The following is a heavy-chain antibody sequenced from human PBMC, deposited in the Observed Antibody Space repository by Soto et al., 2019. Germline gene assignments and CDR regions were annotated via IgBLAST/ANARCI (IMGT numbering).Heavy chain of an antibody. CDR2: ISYDGSNK. D-gene: IGHD3-9*01. V-gene: IGHV3-30*18. Sequence: QVQLVESGGGVVQPGRSLRLSCAASGFTFSSYGMHWVRQAPGKGLEWVAVISYDGSNKYYADSVKGRFTISRDNSKNTLYLQMNSLRAEDTAVYYCAKDGVSGFDWLFDYWGQGTLATVSS. J-gene: IGHJ4*02. CDR1: GFTFSSYG. CDR3: AKDGVSGFDWLFDY.